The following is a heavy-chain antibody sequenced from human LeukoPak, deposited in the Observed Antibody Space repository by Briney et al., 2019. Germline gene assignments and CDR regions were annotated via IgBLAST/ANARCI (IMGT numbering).Heavy chain of an antibody. D-gene: IGHD5/OR15-5a*01. V-gene: IGHV1-2*02. Sequence: ASVKVSCKASGYAFNDIYFNWVRQAPGQGREWMGWINPNSGARIYSQKFQGRVTMDTSVSTVYMELSSLPSDDTAVYYCATSTSVTHTRDPWGQGTLVTVSS. J-gene: IGHJ5*02. CDR2: INPNSGAR. CDR1: GYAFNDIY. CDR3: ATSTSVTHTRDP.